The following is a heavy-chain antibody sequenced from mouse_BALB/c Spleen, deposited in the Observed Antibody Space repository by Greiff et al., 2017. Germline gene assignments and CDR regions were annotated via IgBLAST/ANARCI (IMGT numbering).Heavy chain of an antibody. Sequence: EVKLVESGGGLVKPGGSLKLSCAASGFTFSSYAMSWVRQSPEKRLEWVAEISSGGSYTYYPDTVTGRFTISRDNAKNTLYLEMSSLRSEDTAMYYCARDYDYDAWFAYWGQGTLVTVSA. CDR1: GFTFSSYA. V-gene: IGHV5-9-4*01. CDR3: ARDYDYDAWFAY. J-gene: IGHJ3*01. CDR2: ISSGGSYT. D-gene: IGHD2-4*01.